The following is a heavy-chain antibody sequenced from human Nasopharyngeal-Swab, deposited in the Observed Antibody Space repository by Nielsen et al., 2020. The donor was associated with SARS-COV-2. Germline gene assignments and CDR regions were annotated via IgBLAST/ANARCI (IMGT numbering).Heavy chain of an antibody. J-gene: IGHJ2*01. Sequence: RQAPGKGLEWIGYIYYSGSTNYNPSLKSRVTISVDTSKNQFSLKLSSVTAADTAVYYCARDIRTYDILTGYSLGYFDLWGRGTLVTVSS. D-gene: IGHD3-9*01. CDR3: ARDIRTYDILTGYSLGYFDL. V-gene: IGHV4-59*01. CDR2: IYYSGST.